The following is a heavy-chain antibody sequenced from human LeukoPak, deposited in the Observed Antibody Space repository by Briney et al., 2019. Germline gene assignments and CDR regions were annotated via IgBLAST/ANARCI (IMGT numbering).Heavy chain of an antibody. CDR1: GYTFTGYY. V-gene: IGHV1-2*02. CDR3: ARDSSGPYYGSGSYYNRGPNWFDP. D-gene: IGHD3-10*01. Sequence: GASVKVSCKASGYTFTGYYMHWVRQAPGQGLEWMGWINPNSGGTNYAQKFQGRVTMTRDTSISTAYMELSRLRSDDTAVYYCARDSSGPYYGSGSYYNRGPNWFDPWGQGTLVTVSS. J-gene: IGHJ5*02. CDR2: INPNSGGT.